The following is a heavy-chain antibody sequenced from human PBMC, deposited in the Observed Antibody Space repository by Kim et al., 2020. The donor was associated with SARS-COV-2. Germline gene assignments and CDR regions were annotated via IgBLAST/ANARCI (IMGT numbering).Heavy chain of an antibody. CDR1: GYSFTTYY. Sequence: ASVKVSCKTSGYSFTTYYIHWVRQAPGQGLEWIGVINPSGGSTTYAQKFQGRVTMTKDTSTSTAFLEWSSLGSEDTAVYYCARSRRYGSGTRRDYYYGMDVWGQGTTLTVSS. CDR2: INPSGGST. J-gene: IGHJ6*02. D-gene: IGHD3-10*01. CDR3: ARSRRYGSGTRRDYYYGMDV. V-gene: IGHV1-46*01.